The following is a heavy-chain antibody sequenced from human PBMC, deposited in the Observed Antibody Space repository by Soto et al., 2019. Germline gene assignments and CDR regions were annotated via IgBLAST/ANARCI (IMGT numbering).Heavy chain of an antibody. CDR1: GGTFSSYA. D-gene: IGHD1-26*01. CDR2: IISSFGTT. J-gene: IGHJ4*02. Sequence: QVQLVQSGAEVKKPGSSVKVSCKASGGTFSSYAISWVRQAPGQGLEWMGGIISSFGTTNYAQKFQGRVTITADESTSTYYMELSSLRSEDTAVYYCASGEGGSELLGYWGQGTLVTVSS. CDR3: ASGEGGSELLGY. V-gene: IGHV1-69*12.